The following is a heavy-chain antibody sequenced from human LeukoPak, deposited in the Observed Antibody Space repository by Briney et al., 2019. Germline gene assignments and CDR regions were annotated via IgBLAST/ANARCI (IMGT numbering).Heavy chain of an antibody. CDR2: IYYSGST. CDR1: GGSISSYY. Sequence: SETLSLTCTVSGGSISSYYWSWIRQPPGKGLEWIGYIYYSGSTNYNPSLKSRVTISVDTSKNQFSLKLSSVTAADTAVHYCASTIAAAVHNWFDPWGQGTLVTVSS. J-gene: IGHJ5*02. V-gene: IGHV4-59*01. CDR3: ASTIAAAVHNWFDP. D-gene: IGHD6-13*01.